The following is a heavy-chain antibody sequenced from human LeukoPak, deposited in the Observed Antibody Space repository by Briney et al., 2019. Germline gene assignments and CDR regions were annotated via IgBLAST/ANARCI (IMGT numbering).Heavy chain of an antibody. V-gene: IGHV4-59*01. CDR1: GGSISSYY. J-gene: IGHJ4*02. CDR3: AGSTYYYDSSGYYYETFDY. CDR2: IYYSGST. D-gene: IGHD3-22*01. Sequence: SETLSLTCTVSGGSISSYYWSWIRQPPGKGLEWIGYIYYSGSTNYNPSLKRRVTISVDTSKNQFSLKLSSVTAADTAVYYCAGSTYYYDSSGYYYETFDYWGQGTLVTVSS.